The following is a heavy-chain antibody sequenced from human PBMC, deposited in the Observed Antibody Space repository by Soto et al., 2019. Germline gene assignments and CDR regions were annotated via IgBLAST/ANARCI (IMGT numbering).Heavy chain of an antibody. CDR1: GYIFSSYA. Sequence: QVQLVQSGAGVKKPGASVTVSCKASGYIFSSYAMHWVRQAPGQRLEWMGWVNPANGYTKYSQTFQGRVTITGYTSASTAYMDLSIMRSGDTAVDYCVRLITGTVGVDYWGQVTLGTVSS. D-gene: IGHD1-20*01. CDR3: VRLITGTVGVDY. J-gene: IGHJ4*02. V-gene: IGHV1-3*01. CDR2: VNPANGYT.